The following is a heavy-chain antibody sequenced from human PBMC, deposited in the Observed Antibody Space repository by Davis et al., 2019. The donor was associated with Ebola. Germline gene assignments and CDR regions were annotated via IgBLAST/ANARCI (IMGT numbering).Heavy chain of an antibody. CDR3: ARHVRGKVAEGSIDY. CDR1: GGSISSSSYY. V-gene: IGHV4-39*01. D-gene: IGHD6-13*01. CDR2: LVYSGST. J-gene: IGHJ4*02. Sequence: MPSETLSLTCTVSGGSISSSSYYWGWIRQPPGKGLEGIGSLVYSGSTYYNPSLQSRVTISVDTSKNQFSLKLSSVTAEETAIYYCARHVRGKVAEGSIDYWGQGTQVTVSS.